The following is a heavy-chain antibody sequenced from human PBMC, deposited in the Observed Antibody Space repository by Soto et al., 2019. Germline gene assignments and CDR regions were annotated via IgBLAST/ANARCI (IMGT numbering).Heavy chain of an antibody. J-gene: IGHJ4*02. CDR2: IYHSGST. CDR3: ASVTYSGSYYGGLDY. D-gene: IGHD1-26*01. Sequence: ETLSLTCAVSGYSISSGYYWGWIRQPPGKGLEWIGSIYHSGSTYYNPSLKSRVTISVDTSKNQFSLKLSSVTAADTAVYYCASVTYSGSYYGGLDYWGQGTLVTVSS. CDR1: GYSISSGYY. V-gene: IGHV4-38-2*01.